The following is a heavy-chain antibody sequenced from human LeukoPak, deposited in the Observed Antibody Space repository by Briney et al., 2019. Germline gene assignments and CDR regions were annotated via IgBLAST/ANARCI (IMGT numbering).Heavy chain of an antibody. CDR3: ARGHSSGWYMGGPIDY. J-gene: IGHJ4*02. CDR1: GGSISSYY. D-gene: IGHD6-19*01. V-gene: IGHV4-4*07. CDR2: IYTSGST. Sequence: PSETLSLTCTVSGGSISSYYWSWIRQPAGKGLEWIGRIYTSGSTNYNPSLKSRVTMSVDTSKNQFSLKLSSVTAADTAVYYCARGHSSGWYMGGPIDYWGQGTLVTVSS.